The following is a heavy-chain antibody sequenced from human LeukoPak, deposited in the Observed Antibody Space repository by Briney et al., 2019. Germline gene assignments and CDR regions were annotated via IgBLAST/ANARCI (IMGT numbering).Heavy chain of an antibody. V-gene: IGHV4-34*01. CDR1: GGSFSGYY. Sequence: PETLSLTCAVYGGSFSGYYWSWIRQPPGKGLEWIGEINHSGSTNYNPSLKSRVTISVDTSKNQFSLKLSSVTAADTAVYYCARPCGSGYDGNYFDYWGQGTLVTVSS. D-gene: IGHD5-12*01. J-gene: IGHJ4*02. CDR3: ARPCGSGYDGNYFDY. CDR2: INHSGST.